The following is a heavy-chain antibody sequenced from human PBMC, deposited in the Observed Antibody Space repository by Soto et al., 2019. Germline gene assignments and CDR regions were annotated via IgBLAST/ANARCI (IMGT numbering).Heavy chain of an antibody. CDR1: GGSISSSSYY. D-gene: IGHD1-1*01. CDR2: MYYSGCT. CDR3: TRREGPDEKLQVQGRNWFDP. V-gene: IGHV4-39*01. J-gene: IGHJ5*02. Sequence: PSETLSLTCTVSGGSISSSSYYWGWIRQPPGKGLEWIGSMYYSGCTYYNLSLKSRVTISADTSKNQFSLRLSSVTAADTVVYYWTRREGPDEKLQVQGRNWFDPWGQGTLATVSS.